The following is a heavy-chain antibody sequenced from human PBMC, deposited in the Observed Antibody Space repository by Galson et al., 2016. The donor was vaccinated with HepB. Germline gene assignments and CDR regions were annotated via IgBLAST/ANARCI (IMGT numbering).Heavy chain of an antibody. V-gene: IGHV3-74*01. J-gene: IGHJ4*02. CDR3: VRDGMGGAPYDC. CDR1: EFTFSNSW. Sequence: SLRLSCAASEFTFSNSWMSWVRQAPGKGLVWVAHSSPDGSDTRYADSVTGRFTFSRDNAKNALYMQMNSLRAEDTAVYYCVRDGMGGAPYDCWGQGALVIVSS. CDR2: SSPDGSDT. D-gene: IGHD1-26*01.